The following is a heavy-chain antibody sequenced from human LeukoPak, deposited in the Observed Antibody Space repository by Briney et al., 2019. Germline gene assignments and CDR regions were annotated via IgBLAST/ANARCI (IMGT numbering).Heavy chain of an antibody. CDR2: IIPILGIP. D-gene: IGHD6-19*01. V-gene: IGHV1-69*04. CDR1: GGTFSSYA. Sequence: SVKVSGMASGGTFSSYAISWVRQAPGQGLEWMGRIIPILGIPNYAQKFQGRVTITADKSTSTAYMELSSLRSEDTAVYYCARAQQWSFPDYWGQGTLVTVSS. J-gene: IGHJ4*02. CDR3: ARAQQWSFPDY.